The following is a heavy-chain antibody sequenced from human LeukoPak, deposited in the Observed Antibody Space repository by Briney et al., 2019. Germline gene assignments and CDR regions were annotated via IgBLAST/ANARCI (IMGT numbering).Heavy chain of an antibody. J-gene: IGHJ5*02. CDR3: ATYLMTTVTTGWFDP. CDR1: GGSISSSSYY. D-gene: IGHD4-17*01. Sequence: PSETLSLTCTVSGGSISSSSYYWSWIRQPPGKGLEWIGEINHSGSTNYNPSLKSRVTISVDTSKNQFSLKLSSVTAADTAVYYCATYLMTTVTTGWFDPWGQGTLVTVSS. CDR2: INHSGST. V-gene: IGHV4-39*07.